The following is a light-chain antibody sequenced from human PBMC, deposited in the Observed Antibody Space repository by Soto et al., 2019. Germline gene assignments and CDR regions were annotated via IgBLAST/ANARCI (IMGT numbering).Light chain of an antibody. CDR3: SSYAGSSTWV. J-gene: IGLJ1*01. V-gene: IGLV2-8*01. Sequence: QSALTQPPSASGSPGQSVTISCTGTSNDVGGYNYVSWYQQHPGKAPKLMIYEVTKRPSGVPDGFSGSKSGNTASLTVSGIQAEDEADYYCSSYAGSSTWVFGTGTKLTVL. CDR1: SNDVGGYNY. CDR2: EVT.